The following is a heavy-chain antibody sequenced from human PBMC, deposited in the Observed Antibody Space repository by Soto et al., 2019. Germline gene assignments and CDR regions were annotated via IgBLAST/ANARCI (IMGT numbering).Heavy chain of an antibody. Sequence: LGESLKISCKGSGYSFTSYWTSWVRQMPGKGLEWMGRIDPSDSYTNYSPSFQGHVTISADKSISTAYLQWSSLEASDTAMYYCASSSSSWSTTDYYFDYWGQGTLVTVSS. CDR1: GYSFTSYW. V-gene: IGHV5-10-1*01. CDR2: IDPSDSYT. J-gene: IGHJ4*02. D-gene: IGHD6-13*01. CDR3: ASSSSSWSTTDYYFDY.